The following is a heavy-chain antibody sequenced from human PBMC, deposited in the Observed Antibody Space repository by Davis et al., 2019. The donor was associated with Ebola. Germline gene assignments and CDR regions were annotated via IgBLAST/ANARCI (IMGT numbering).Heavy chain of an antibody. Sequence: ASVKVSCKASGHTFTGYYMHWVRQAPGQGLEWMGWINTYSGGTKYAQKFQGRVTMARDTSINRAYMELSRLRSDDTAVYYCATVGTSVTAFDQWGQGTLVTVSS. CDR1: GHTFTGYY. CDR3: ATVGTSVTAFDQ. J-gene: IGHJ4*02. CDR2: INTYSGGT. V-gene: IGHV1-2*02. D-gene: IGHD4-17*01.